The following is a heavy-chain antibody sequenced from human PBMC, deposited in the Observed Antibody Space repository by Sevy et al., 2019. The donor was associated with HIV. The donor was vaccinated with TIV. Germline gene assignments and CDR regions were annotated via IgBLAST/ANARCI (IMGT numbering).Heavy chain of an antibody. CDR3: ARGMIVVPVGYYYGMDV. D-gene: IGHD3-22*01. Sequence: GGSLRLSCAASGFTFSSYSMNWVRQAPGKGLEWVSSISSSSSCIYYADSVKGRFTISRDNAKNSLYLQMNSLRAEDTAVYYCARGMIVVPVGYYYGMDVWGQGTTVTVSS. CDR2: ISSSSSCI. V-gene: IGHV3-21*01. J-gene: IGHJ6*02. CDR1: GFTFSSYS.